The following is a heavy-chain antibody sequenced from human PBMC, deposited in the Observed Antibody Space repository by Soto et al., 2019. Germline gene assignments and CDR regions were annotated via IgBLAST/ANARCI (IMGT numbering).Heavy chain of an antibody. Sequence: KPSETLSLTCTVSGGSITSGDNYWSWIRQPPGKGLEWIGYIYYSGHTYYNLSLKSRLTISVDTSKNQFSLKLSSVTAADTAVYYCARRGWLHYIDYWGQGTLVTVSS. J-gene: IGHJ4*02. V-gene: IGHV4-30-4*01. CDR1: GGSITSGDNY. CDR3: ARRGWLHYIDY. CDR2: IYYSGHT. D-gene: IGHD5-12*01.